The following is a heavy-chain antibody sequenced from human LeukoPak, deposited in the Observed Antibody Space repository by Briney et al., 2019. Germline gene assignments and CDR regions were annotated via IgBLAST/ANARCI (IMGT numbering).Heavy chain of an antibody. CDR2: IYTTGST. J-gene: IGHJ4*02. CDR3: ARRRVGPLEDYFDY. Sequence: PSETLSLTCTVSSGSISSYYWSWIRQPAGKGLEWIGRIYTTGSTNYNPSLKSRVTMSVDTSKNQFSLKLSSVTAADTAVYYCARRRVGPLEDYFDYWGQGTLVTVSS. D-gene: IGHD5-24*01. V-gene: IGHV4-4*07. CDR1: SGSISSYY.